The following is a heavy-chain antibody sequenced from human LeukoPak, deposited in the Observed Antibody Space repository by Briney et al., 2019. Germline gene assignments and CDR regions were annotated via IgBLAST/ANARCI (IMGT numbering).Heavy chain of an antibody. CDR1: GASISSYY. CDR3: ARDNPYGSGTDY. CDR2: IYVTGST. Sequence: SETLSLTCTVSGASISSYYWSWIRQPAGKALEWIGRIYVTGSTTYNPSLESRVTMSLDTSKNHFSLKLRSVTAADTAVYYCARDNPYGSGTDYWGQGSLVTVSS. V-gene: IGHV4-4*07. D-gene: IGHD3-10*01. J-gene: IGHJ4*02.